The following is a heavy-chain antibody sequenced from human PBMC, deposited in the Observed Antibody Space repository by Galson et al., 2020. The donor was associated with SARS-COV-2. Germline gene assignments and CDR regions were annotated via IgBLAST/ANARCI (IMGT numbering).Heavy chain of an antibody. D-gene: IGHD2-2*02. Sequence: AVKVSCKASGGTFSSYAISWVRQAPGQGLAWMGGIIPIFGTANYAQKFQGRVTITADESTSTAYMELSSLRSEDTAVYYCATAAILSFQDDYYYYMDVWGKGTTVTVSS. V-gene: IGHV1-69*13. CDR3: ATAAILSFQDDYYYYMDV. CDR2: IIPIFGTA. CDR1: GGTFSSYA. J-gene: IGHJ6*03.